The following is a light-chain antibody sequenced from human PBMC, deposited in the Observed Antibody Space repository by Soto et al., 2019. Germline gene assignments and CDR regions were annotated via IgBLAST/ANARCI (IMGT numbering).Light chain of an antibody. CDR3: QQYGSSGT. CDR1: PSFSNNY. Sequence: EIVLTQSSGTLSLSPGERATLSRRARPSFSNNYLAWYQQKPGQAPRLLIYGASSRATGIPERFSGTGSGTDFTLTISRLEPEDFAVYYCQQYGSSGTFGQGTKVDIK. V-gene: IGKV3-20*01. CDR2: GAS. J-gene: IGKJ1*01.